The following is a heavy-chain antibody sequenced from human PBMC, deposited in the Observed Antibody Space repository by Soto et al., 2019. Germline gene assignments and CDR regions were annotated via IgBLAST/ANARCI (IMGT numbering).Heavy chain of an antibody. CDR2: IWYDGSNK. D-gene: IGHD2-15*01. J-gene: IGHJ6*03. V-gene: IGHV3-33*01. CDR3: ARDPLRMLRTYYYMDV. Sequence: PGGSLRFSCAASGFTFCSYGMHWVRQAPGKGLEWVAVIWYDGSNKYYADSVKGRFTISRDNSKNTLYLQMNSLRAEDTAVYYCARDPLRMLRTYYYMDVWGKGTTVTVSS. CDR1: GFTFCSYG.